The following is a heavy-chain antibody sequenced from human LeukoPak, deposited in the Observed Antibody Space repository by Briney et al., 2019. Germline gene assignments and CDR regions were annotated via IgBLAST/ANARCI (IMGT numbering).Heavy chain of an antibody. CDR3: ARGDYVYGGTDY. CDR1: GYTFINYD. CDR2: MNPNSGNT. J-gene: IGHJ4*02. D-gene: IGHD4-17*01. Sequence: ASVTVSCKASGYTFINYDINWVRQATGQGLEWVGYMNPNSGNTGYAQKFQGRVTMTRDTSISTAYMELSSLRSEDTAVYYCARGDYVYGGTDYWGQGTLVTVSS. V-gene: IGHV1-8*01.